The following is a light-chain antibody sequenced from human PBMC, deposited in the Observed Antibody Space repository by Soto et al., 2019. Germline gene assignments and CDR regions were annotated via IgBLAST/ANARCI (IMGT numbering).Light chain of an antibody. J-gene: IGKJ1*01. Sequence: DIQMTQSPSSLSASIGDRVTITCRPSQTISSYLNWYQQKPGKAPKLLIYAVSTLQGGVPSRFRGSGSGTDFTLTISSLQPDDSATYDCQHSYYRPWTFGQGTKVEIE. CDR2: AVS. CDR3: QHSYYRPWT. CDR1: QTISSY. V-gene: IGKV1-39*01.